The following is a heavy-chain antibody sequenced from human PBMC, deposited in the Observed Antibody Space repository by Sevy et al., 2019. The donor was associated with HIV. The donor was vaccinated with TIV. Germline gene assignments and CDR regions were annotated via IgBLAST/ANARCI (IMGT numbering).Heavy chain of an antibody. Sequence: GGSLRLSCAASGFIFSTYWMTWVRQAPGKGLEWVANINQDGSETNYVDSVEGRFTISRDNAKNSLYLQMNSQRVEDTAVYYCARVKGISRARAVIDWFDPWGQGTLVTVSS. CDR2: INQDGSET. J-gene: IGHJ5*02. CDR3: ARVKGISRARAVIDWFDP. D-gene: IGHD3-10*01. CDR1: GFIFSTYW. V-gene: IGHV3-7*03.